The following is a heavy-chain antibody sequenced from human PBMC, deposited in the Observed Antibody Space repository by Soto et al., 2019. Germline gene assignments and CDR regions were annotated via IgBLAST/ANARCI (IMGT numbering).Heavy chain of an antibody. J-gene: IGHJ4*02. D-gene: IGHD1-7*01. CDR2: INPNSGGT. V-gene: IGHV1-2*04. CDR1: GYTFTGYY. CDR3: ARDLGTLELGY. Sequence: ASVKVSCKASGYTFTGYYIHWVRQAPGQGLEWMGWINPNSGGTNYAQKFQGWVTMTRDTSISTAYMELSRLRSDDTAVYYCARDLGTLELGYWGQGTLVTVSS.